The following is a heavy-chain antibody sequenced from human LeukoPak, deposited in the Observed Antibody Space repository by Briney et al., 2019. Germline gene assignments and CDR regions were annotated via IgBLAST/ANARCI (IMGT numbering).Heavy chain of an antibody. V-gene: IGHV4-4*07. CDR1: GGSFSGYY. CDR3: ARDQGSGSSYYFDY. CDR2: IYTSGST. J-gene: IGHJ4*02. Sequence: SETLSLTCAVYGGSFSGYYWSWIRQPAGKGLEWIGRIYTSGSTNYNPSLKSRVTMSVDTSKNQFSLKLSSVTAADTAVYYCARDQGSGSSYYFDYWGQGTLVTVSS. D-gene: IGHD3-10*01.